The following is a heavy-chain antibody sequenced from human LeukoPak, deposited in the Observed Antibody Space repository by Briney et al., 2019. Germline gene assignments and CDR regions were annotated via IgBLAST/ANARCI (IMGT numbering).Heavy chain of an antibody. CDR2: IWYDGSNK. CDR1: GFTFSSYG. D-gene: IGHD4-17*01. CDR3: ARPGSPYDYGDYGDY. J-gene: IGHJ4*02. Sequence: PGRSLRLSCAASGFTFSSYGMHWVRQAPGKGLEWVAVIWYDGSNKYYADSVKGRFTTSRDNSKNTLYLQMNSLRAEDTAVYYCARPGSPYDYGDYGDYWGQGTLVTVSS. V-gene: IGHV3-33*01.